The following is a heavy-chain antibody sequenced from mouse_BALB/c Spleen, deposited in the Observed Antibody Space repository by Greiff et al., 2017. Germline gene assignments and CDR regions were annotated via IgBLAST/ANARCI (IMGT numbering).Heavy chain of an antibody. Sequence: QVQLKQPGAELVKPGASVKLSCKASGYTFTSYYMYWVKQRPGQGLEWIGGINPSNGGTNFNEKFKSKATLTVDKSSSTAYMQLSSLTSEDSAVYYCTRSIYPNYFDYWGQGTTLTVSS. V-gene: IGHV1S81*02. CDR2: INPSNGGT. CDR1: GYTFTSYY. CDR3: TRSIYPNYFDY. J-gene: IGHJ2*01. D-gene: IGHD2-1*01.